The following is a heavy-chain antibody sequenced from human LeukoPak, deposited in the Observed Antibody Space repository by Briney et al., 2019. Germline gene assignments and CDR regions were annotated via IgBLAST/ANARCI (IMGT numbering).Heavy chain of an antibody. V-gene: IGHV3-15*01. CDR2: IKSKTDGGIT. Sequence: TGGSLRHSCAASGFTFSNAWVSWVRQAPGKGLEWVGHIKSKTDGGITDYAAPVKGRFTISRDDSKNTLYLQMNSLKTEDTAVYYCTRQQLVFDCWGQGALVTVSS. CDR1: GFTFSNAW. J-gene: IGHJ4*02. D-gene: IGHD6-13*01. CDR3: TRQQLVFDC.